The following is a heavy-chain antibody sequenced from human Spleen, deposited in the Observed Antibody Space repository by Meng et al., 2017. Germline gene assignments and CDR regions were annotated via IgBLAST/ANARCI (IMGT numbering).Heavy chain of an antibody. Sequence: ESLKISCTVSGASISNYYWSWIRQPAGKGLEWIGRMYPTGTTNYNPSLKSRVTMSLDTSKNQFSLKVSSVTAADTAVYYCARGPNYYDTTAFGKTFDFWGQGTLVTVSS. V-gene: IGHV4-4*07. CDR3: ARGPNYYDTTAFGKTFDF. CDR2: MYPTGTT. CDR1: GASISNYY. D-gene: IGHD3-22*01. J-gene: IGHJ4*02.